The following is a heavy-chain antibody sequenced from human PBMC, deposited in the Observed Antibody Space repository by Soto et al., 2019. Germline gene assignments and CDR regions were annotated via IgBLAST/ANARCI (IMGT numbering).Heavy chain of an antibody. CDR2: IYHSGNI. V-gene: IGHV4-59*12. Sequence: PSETLSLTCTVSGGSISSYYWSWIRQPPGKGLEWIGYIYHSGNIYYNPSLKSRVTISVDRSKNQFSLKLSSVTAADTAVYYCARVPAYWGQGTLVTVSS. J-gene: IGHJ4*02. CDR3: ARVPAY. CDR1: GGSISSYY.